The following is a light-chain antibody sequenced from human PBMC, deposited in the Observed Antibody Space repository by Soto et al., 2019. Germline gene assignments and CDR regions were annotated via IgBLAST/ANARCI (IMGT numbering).Light chain of an antibody. CDR2: DAS. J-gene: IGKJ4*01. V-gene: IGKV3-11*01. CDR3: QQRGNWPLT. CDR1: QTISSY. Sequence: ETVLTQSPASLSLSPGERVTLSCRASQTISSYLIWYQQKPGQAPKLLIYDASSRATGIPARFSGSGSGTDFTLTISSLEPEDFAVYYCQQRGNWPLTFGGGTKVEIK.